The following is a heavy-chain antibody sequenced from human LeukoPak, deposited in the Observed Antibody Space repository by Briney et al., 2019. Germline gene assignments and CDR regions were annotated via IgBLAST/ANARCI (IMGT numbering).Heavy chain of an antibody. CDR2: INHSGST. CDR1: GGSFSGYY. J-gene: IGHJ4*02. CDR3: AREEATTVTTS. Sequence: SETLSLTCAVYGGSFSGYYWSWIRQPPGKGLEWIGEINHSGSTNYNPSLKSRVTISVDTSKNQFSLKLSSVTAADTAVYYCAREEATTVTTSWGQGTLVTVSP. D-gene: IGHD4-17*01. V-gene: IGHV4-34*01.